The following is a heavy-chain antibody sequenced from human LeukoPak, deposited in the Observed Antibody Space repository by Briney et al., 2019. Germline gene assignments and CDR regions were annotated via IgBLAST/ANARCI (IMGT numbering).Heavy chain of an antibody. D-gene: IGHD2-2*01. CDR1: GFTVSSNY. CDR3: AKVLVVVPAAISLDAFDI. V-gene: IGHV3-53*01. J-gene: IGHJ3*02. CDR2: IYSGGTT. Sequence: PGGSLRLSCAASGFTVSSNYMSWVRQAPGQGLEWVSVIYSGGTTYYADSVEGRFTISRDNSKNTLYLQMNSLRAEDTAVYYCAKVLVVVPAAISLDAFDIWGQGTMVTVSS.